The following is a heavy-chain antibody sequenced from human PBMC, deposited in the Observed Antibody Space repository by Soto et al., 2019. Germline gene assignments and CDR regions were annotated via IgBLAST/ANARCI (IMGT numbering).Heavy chain of an antibody. J-gene: IGHJ4*02. CDR1: GFTFSSYA. V-gene: IGHV3-23*01. D-gene: IGHD2-15*01. CDR2: ISDNGSSK. Sequence: GGSLRLSCAASGFTFSSYAMSWVRQAPGKGLEWVSVISDNGSSKYYADSVKGRFTISRDNSKNTLYLQMNSLRAEDTAVYYCARGYCSGGSCSYFDYWGQGTLVTVSS. CDR3: ARGYCSGGSCSYFDY.